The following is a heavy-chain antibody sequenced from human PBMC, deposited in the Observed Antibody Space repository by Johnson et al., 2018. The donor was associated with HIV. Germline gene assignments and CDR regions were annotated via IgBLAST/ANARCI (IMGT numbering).Heavy chain of an antibody. V-gene: IGHV3-20*04. D-gene: IGHD1-26*01. CDR3: AREGLIVGATLGAFDI. CDR2: VNWNGART. CDR1: GFIFDDFG. Sequence: VQLVESGGGVVRPGESLRLSCAASGFIFDDFGMNWVRHAPGKGLEWVSDVNWNGARTGYADSVKGRFTISRDNSKNTLYLQMGSLRAEDMAVYYCAREGLIVGATLGAFDIWGQGTMVTVSS. J-gene: IGHJ3*02.